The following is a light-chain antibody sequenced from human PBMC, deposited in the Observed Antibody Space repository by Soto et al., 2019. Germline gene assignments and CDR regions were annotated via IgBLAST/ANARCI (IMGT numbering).Light chain of an antibody. CDR1: QRIGFC. V-gene: IGKV1-5*03. CDR2: KAS. CDR3: QQSNGYS. Sequence: DIQLTQSPSTLAASVGDRVTITCRASQRIGFCLAWYQQKPGEAPNLLIYKASNLESGVPSRFSGSGSGTEFTLTISSLQPDDFATYYCQQSNGYSFGPGTKVEIK. J-gene: IGKJ1*01.